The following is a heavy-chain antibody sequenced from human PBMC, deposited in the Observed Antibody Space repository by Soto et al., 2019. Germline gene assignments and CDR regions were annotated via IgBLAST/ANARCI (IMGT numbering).Heavy chain of an antibody. CDR2: IYYSGST. V-gene: IGHV4-59*01. Sequence: SETLSLTCTVSGGSISSYCWSWIRQPPGKGLKWIGYIYYSGSTNYNPSLKSRVTISVDTSKNQFSLKLSSVTAADTAVYYCARVGGYGTGTTSLSHYYGMDVWGQGTTVTVSS. CDR3: ARVGGYGTGTTSLSHYYGMDV. J-gene: IGHJ6*02. CDR1: GGSISSYC. D-gene: IGHD1-7*01.